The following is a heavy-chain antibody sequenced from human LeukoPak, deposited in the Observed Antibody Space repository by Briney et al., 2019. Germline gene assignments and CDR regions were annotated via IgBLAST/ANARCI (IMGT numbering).Heavy chain of an antibody. CDR2: IYTSGST. J-gene: IGHJ3*02. CDR1: GGSISSSSYY. D-gene: IGHD4-17*01. V-gene: IGHV4-61*02. CDR3: ARQAVTTFIRRAFDI. Sequence: SETLSLTCTVSGGSISSSSYYWGWIRQPAGKGLEWIGRIYTSGSTNYNPSLKSRVTMSVDTSKNQFSLKLSSVTAADTAVYYCARQAVTTFIRRAFDIWGQGTMVTVSS.